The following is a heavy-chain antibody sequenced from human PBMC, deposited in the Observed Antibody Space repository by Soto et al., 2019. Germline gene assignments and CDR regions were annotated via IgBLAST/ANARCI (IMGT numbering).Heavy chain of an antibody. CDR1: GYTFNSYY. J-gene: IGHJ2*01. CDR2: FNPSGGST. CDR3: ARGGYDWYFEL. Sequence: QVQLVQSGAEVKKPGASVKVSCKASGYTFNSYYIHWVRQAPGQGLEWMGIFNPSGGSTNYPQKLQGRVTLTRDTSTSTVYMELSSLRSEDTAIYYCARGGYDWYFELWCRGTLVTVSS. D-gene: IGHD5-18*01. V-gene: IGHV1-46*02.